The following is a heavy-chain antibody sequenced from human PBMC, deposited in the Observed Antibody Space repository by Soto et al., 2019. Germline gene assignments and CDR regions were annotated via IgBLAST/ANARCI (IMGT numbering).Heavy chain of an antibody. CDR2: MQPSSGRT. CDR3: ARGVTAGVDY. CDR1: GYSFTSLD. J-gene: IGHJ4*02. D-gene: IGHD1-26*01. Sequence: ASGKVSCKASGYSFTSLDINWVRQTTGQGLEWMGWMQPSSGRTGYAQKFQGRVTMTRDTSINTAYMELSSLTSDDTAFYYCARGVTAGVDYWGQGTLVTVS. V-gene: IGHV1-8*01.